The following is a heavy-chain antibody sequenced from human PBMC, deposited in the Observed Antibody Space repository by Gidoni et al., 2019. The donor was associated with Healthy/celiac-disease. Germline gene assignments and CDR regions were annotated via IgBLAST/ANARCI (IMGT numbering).Heavy chain of an antibody. J-gene: IGHJ1*01. D-gene: IGHD6-19*01. CDR3: ARDGQWMSKIPSEYFQH. V-gene: IGHV4-39*07. CDR2: IYYSGST. Sequence: QLQLQESGPGLVKPSETLSLTGPVSGGPISSSSYYWGWIRQPPGKGLEWIGSIYYSGSTYYNPSLKSRVTISVDTSKNQFSLKLSSVTAAATAVYYCARDGQWMSKIPSEYFQHWGQGTLVTVS. CDR1: GGPISSSSYY.